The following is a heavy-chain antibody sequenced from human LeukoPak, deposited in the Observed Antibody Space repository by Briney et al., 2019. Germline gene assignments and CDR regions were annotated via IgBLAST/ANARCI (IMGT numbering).Heavy chain of an antibody. D-gene: IGHD6-13*01. J-gene: IGHJ4*02. CDR2: IYSGGST. Sequence: GGSLRLSCAASGFTVSSNYMSWVRQAPGKRLEWVSVIYSGGSTYYADSVKGRFTISRDNSKNTLYLQMNSLRAEDTAVYYCARDPDSSSPKYWGQGTLVTVSS. CDR3: ARDPDSSSPKY. CDR1: GFTVSSNY. V-gene: IGHV3-66*01.